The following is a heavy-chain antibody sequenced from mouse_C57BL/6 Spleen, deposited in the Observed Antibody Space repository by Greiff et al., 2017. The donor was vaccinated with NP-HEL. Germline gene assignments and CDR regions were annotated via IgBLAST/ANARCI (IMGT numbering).Heavy chain of an antibody. CDR2: IHPNSGST. J-gene: IGHJ2*01. CDR1: GYTFTSYW. D-gene: IGHD1-1*01. Sequence: VQLQQPGAELVKPGASVKLSCKASGYTFTSYWMHWVKQRPGQGLEWIGMIHPNSGSTNYNEKFKSKATLTVDKSSSTAYMQLSSLTSEDSAVYYCARSPSHYYGSSHYFDYWGQGTTLTVSS. V-gene: IGHV1-64*01. CDR3: ARSPSHYYGSSHYFDY.